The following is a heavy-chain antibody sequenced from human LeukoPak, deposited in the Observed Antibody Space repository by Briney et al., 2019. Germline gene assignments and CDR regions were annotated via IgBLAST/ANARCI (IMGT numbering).Heavy chain of an antibody. V-gene: IGHV3-48*02. CDR1: GFTFSSYS. Sequence: GGSLRLSCAASGFTFSSYSMNWVRQAPGKGLEWVSYISGSDNTIYYADSVKGRFTISRDKARNSLYLQMNSLRDEDTAVYYCARVHRGYSFGRLDYWGQGTLVTVSS. J-gene: IGHJ4*02. D-gene: IGHD5-12*01. CDR2: ISGSDNTI. CDR3: ARVHRGYSFGRLDY.